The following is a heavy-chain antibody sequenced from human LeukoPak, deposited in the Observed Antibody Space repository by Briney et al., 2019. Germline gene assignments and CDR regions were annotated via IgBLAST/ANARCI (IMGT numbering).Heavy chain of an antibody. CDR3: ARDLPPLVRGVKNYYYYYGMDV. Sequence: PGGSPRLSCAASGFTFSSYSMNWVRQAPGKGLVWVSRINSDGSSTSYADSVKGRFTISRDNAKNTLYLQMNSLRAEDTAVYYCARDLPPLVRGVKNYYYYYGMDVWGQGTTVTVSS. V-gene: IGHV3-74*01. J-gene: IGHJ6*02. CDR1: GFTFSSYS. CDR2: INSDGSST. D-gene: IGHD3-10*01.